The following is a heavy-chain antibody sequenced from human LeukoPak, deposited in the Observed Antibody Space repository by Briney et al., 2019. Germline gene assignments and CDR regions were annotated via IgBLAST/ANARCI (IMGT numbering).Heavy chain of an antibody. V-gene: IGHV3-48*01. CDR2: ISISSNTI. CDR3: ARVSRAYDYVWGSYRSHYYFDY. D-gene: IGHD3-16*02. Sequence: PGGSLRLSCAASGFTFSTYTMNWVRQAPGKGLEWVSYISISSNTIYYVDSVKGRFTISRDNAKNSLYLQMNSLRAEDTAVYYCARVSRAYDYVWGSYRSHYYFDYWGQGTLVTVSS. J-gene: IGHJ4*02. CDR1: GFTFSTYT.